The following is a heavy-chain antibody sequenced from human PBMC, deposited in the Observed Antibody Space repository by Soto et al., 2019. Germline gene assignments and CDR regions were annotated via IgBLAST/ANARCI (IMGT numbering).Heavy chain of an antibody. Sequence: SETLSLTCTVSGGSISSGDYYWSWIRQPPGKGLEWIGYIYYSGSTYYNPSLKSRVTISVDTSKNQFSLKLSSVTAADTAVYYCARAKLATVTTLYYYYYGMDVWGQGTTVTVSS. CDR1: GGSISSGDYY. CDR3: ARAKLATVTTLYYYYYGMDV. CDR2: IYYSGST. J-gene: IGHJ6*02. V-gene: IGHV4-30-4*01. D-gene: IGHD4-17*01.